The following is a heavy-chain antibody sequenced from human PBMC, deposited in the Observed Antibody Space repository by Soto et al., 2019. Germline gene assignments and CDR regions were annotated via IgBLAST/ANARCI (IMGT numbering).Heavy chain of an antibody. CDR2: IYYSGST. V-gene: IGHV4-30-4*01. Sequence: QVQLQESGPGLVKPSQTLSLTCTVSGGSISSGDYYWSWIRQPPGKGLEWIGYIYYSGSTYYNPSLKSRVTISVDTSKNQSSLKLSSVSAADTAVYYCASTKWHDYGDDYSGSYPPHDYWGQGTLVTVSS. CDR3: ASTKWHDYGDDYSGSYPPHDY. J-gene: IGHJ4*02. D-gene: IGHD1-26*01. CDR1: GGSISSGDYY.